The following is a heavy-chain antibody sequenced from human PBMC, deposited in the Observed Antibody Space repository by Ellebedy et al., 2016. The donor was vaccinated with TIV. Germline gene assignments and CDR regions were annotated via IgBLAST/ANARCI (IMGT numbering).Heavy chain of an antibody. Sequence: ASVKVSXXASGILYSNYAVSWVRQAPGQGLEWMGGVIPIYGTSNYAQRFQGRVTITADESTRTVYMEVSSLRSEDTAIYYCARVGCSDSTCYAGYYYYPMDVWGQGTTVTVSS. CDR3: ARVGCSDSTCYAGYYYYPMDV. CDR2: VIPIYGTS. V-gene: IGHV1-69*13. J-gene: IGHJ6*02. D-gene: IGHD2-2*01. CDR1: GILYSNYA.